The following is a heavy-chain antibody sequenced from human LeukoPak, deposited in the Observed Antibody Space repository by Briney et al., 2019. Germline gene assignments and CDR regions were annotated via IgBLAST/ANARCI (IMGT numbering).Heavy chain of an antibody. CDR3: ARGGIPTGPYYYFYYMDV. Sequence: GGSLRLSCAASGFTFSRNVMHWVRQAPGKGLEWVPTISYDGNNKFHADSVKGRFTISRDNSRNTLYLQMNSLRGEDAAVYSCARGGIPTGPYYYFYYMDVWGKGTAVTLSS. CDR1: GFTFSRNV. J-gene: IGHJ6*03. D-gene: IGHD3-10*01. CDR2: ISYDGNNK. V-gene: IGHV3-30*01.